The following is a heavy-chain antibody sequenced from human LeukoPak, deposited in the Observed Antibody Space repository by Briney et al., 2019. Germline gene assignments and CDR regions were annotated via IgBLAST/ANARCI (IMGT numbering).Heavy chain of an antibody. D-gene: IGHD2-15*01. V-gene: IGHV3-33*01. CDR2: IWYDGSNK. Sequence: GRSLRLSCAASGFTFSSYGMHWVRQAPGKGLECVAVIWYDGSNKYYADSVKGRFTISRGNSKNTLYLQMNSLRAEDTAVYYCARLYGSYPGWFDPWGQGTLVTVSS. J-gene: IGHJ5*02. CDR1: GFTFSSYG. CDR3: ARLYGSYPGWFDP.